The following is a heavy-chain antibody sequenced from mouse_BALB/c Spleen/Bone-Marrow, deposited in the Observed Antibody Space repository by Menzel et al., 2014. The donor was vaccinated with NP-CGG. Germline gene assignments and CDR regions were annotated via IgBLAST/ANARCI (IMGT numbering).Heavy chain of an antibody. CDR1: GYSITSDYA. CDR3: ARYYYGSSYWYFDV. V-gene: IGHV3-2*02. CDR2: IRYSGST. Sequence: ESGPGLVKPSQSPSLTCTVTGYSITSDYAWNWIRQFPGNKLEWMGYIRYSGSTSYNPSLKSRISITRDTSKNQFFLQLNSVTTEDTATYYCARYYYGSSYWYFDVWGAGTTVTVSS. D-gene: IGHD1-1*01. J-gene: IGHJ1*01.